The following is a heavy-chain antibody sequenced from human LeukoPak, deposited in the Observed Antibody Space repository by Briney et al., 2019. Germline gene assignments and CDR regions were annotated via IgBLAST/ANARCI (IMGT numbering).Heavy chain of an antibody. Sequence: GGSLRLSCAASGFTVSSNYMSWVRQAPGKGLEWVSVIYSGGSTYYADSVKGRFTISRDNSKNTLYLQMNSLRAGDTAVYYCAREGLDSGYENWGQGTLVTVSS. CDR3: AREGLDSGYEN. V-gene: IGHV3-53*01. J-gene: IGHJ4*02. CDR2: IYSGGST. CDR1: GFTVSSNY. D-gene: IGHD5-12*01.